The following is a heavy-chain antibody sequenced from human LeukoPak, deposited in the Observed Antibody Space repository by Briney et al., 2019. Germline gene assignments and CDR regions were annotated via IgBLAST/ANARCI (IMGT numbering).Heavy chain of an antibody. D-gene: IGHD1-7*01. CDR3: AKDWNYVGYFDY. CDR2: ISDSGGRA. V-gene: IGHV3-23*01. Sequence: PGGSLRLSCAASGFTFSSYAMSWVRQAPGKGLEWVSAISDSGGRAVYADSVKGRFTISRDNSKNTLYLQMNSLRAEDTAVYYCAKDWNYVGYFDYWGRGTLVTVSS. J-gene: IGHJ4*02. CDR1: GFTFSSYA.